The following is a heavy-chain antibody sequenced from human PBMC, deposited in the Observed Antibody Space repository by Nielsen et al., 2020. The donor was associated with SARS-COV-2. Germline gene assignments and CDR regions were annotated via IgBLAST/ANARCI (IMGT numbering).Heavy chain of an antibody. J-gene: IGHJ3*02. Sequence: ASVKVSCKASGYTFTSYGISWVRQAPGQGLEWMGWISAYNGNTNYAQKLQGRVTMTTDTSTSTAYMELSSLRSEDTAVYYCASGYSGWAYDAFDIWGQGTMVTVSS. CDR2: ISAYNGNT. D-gene: IGHD6-19*01. CDR1: GYTFTSYG. V-gene: IGHV1-18*01. CDR3: ASGYSGWAYDAFDI.